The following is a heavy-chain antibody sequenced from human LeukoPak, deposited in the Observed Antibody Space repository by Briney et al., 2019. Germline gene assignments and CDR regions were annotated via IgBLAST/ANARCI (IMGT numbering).Heavy chain of an antibody. CDR3: ARDRDIVVVPAAGTFDY. D-gene: IGHD2-2*01. Sequence: GASVKVSCKASGYTFTSYDINWVRQATGQGLEWMGRIIPILGIANYAQKFQGRVTITADKSTSTAYMELSSLRSEDTAVYYCARDRDIVVVPAAGTFDYWGQGTLVTVSS. CDR2: IIPILGIA. V-gene: IGHV1-69*04. CDR1: GYTFTSYD. J-gene: IGHJ4*02.